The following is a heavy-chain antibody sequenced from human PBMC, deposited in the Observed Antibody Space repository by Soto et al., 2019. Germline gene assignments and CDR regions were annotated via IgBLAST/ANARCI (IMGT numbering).Heavy chain of an antibody. Sequence: EVQLLDSGGGLVQPGGSLRLSCAASGFTFSCCAMSWVRQAPGKGLEWVSTIHGDGDYMQYTDSVKGRFTISRDNSRNTLYLQMDSRRGDDTAGYYCVINRGGGSYTIWSFASWGRGTLVTVSS. J-gene: IGHJ2*01. CDR3: VINRGGGSYTIWSFAS. D-gene: IGHD1-26*01. CDR2: IHGDGDYM. CDR1: GFTFSCCA. V-gene: IGHV3-23*01.